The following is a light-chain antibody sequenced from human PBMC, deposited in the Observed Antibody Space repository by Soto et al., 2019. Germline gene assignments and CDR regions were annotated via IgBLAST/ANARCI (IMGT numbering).Light chain of an antibody. V-gene: IGKV3D-15*01. CDR1: QSISSN. Sequence: EIVLRQSPATLSVSPGERVTLSCRASQSISSNLAWYQQKPGQPPRLLIYDSSTRATGFPDRFSGSGSGTDFTLTIIRLEPEDFAVYYCQQYDISPWTFGQGTKVDIK. J-gene: IGKJ1*01. CDR2: DSS. CDR3: QQYDISPWT.